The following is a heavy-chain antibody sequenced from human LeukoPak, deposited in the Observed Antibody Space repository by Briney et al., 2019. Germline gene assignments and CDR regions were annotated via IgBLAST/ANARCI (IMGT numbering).Heavy chain of an antibody. D-gene: IGHD6-25*01. CDR1: GFTLSSYA. Sequence: GGSLRLSCAASGFTLSSYAMSWVRQAPGKGLEWVSAISDTGNTYHADSVKGRFTISRDSSKNTLFLQLNRLRPEDAAVYYCAKGHGAATLDYFDYWGQGTLVTVSS. CDR3: AKGHGAATLDYFDY. CDR2: ISDTGNT. V-gene: IGHV3-23*01. J-gene: IGHJ4*02.